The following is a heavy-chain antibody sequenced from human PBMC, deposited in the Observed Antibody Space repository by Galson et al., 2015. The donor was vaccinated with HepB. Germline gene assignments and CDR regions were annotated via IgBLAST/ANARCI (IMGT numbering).Heavy chain of an antibody. CDR3: ARGATRSNYEGDVDP. Sequence: SVKVSCKASGYTFTSYYMHWVRQAPGQGLEWMEIINPSGGSTSYAQKFQGRVTMTRDTSTSTVYMELSSLRSEDTAVYYCARGATRSNYEGDVDPWGQGTLVTVSS. CDR2: INPSGGST. D-gene: IGHD1-26*01. CDR1: GYTFTSYY. J-gene: IGHJ5*02. V-gene: IGHV1-46*01.